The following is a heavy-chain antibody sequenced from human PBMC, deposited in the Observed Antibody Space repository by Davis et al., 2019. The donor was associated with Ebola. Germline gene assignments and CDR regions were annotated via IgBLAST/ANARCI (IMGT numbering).Heavy chain of an antibody. CDR3: VRGSDAYKTGY. CDR1: GSSVGSDY. Sequence: SETLSLTCSVSGSSVGSDYWSWIRQSPGKGLEWIAFISNGGSTIYNPSLRGRVTISIDTSKNQFSLEVRSVTAADTAFYYCVRGSDAYKTGYWGQGTLVTVSS. J-gene: IGHJ4*02. CDR2: ISNGGST. D-gene: IGHD5-24*01. V-gene: IGHV4-59*02.